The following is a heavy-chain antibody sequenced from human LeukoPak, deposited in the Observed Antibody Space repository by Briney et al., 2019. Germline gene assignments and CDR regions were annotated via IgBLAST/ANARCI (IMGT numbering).Heavy chain of an antibody. CDR2: IYYSGSS. V-gene: IGHV4-59*02. D-gene: IGHD3-3*01. Sequence: SETLSLTCTVSGGSVSSYYWNWVRQPPGKGLEWIGYIYYSGSSNYNPSLKSRVTISVDTSKNQFSLKLSSVTAADTAMYYCARDLARGRSGLDYWGQGTLVTVTS. J-gene: IGHJ4*02. CDR3: ARDLARGRSGLDY. CDR1: GGSVSSYY.